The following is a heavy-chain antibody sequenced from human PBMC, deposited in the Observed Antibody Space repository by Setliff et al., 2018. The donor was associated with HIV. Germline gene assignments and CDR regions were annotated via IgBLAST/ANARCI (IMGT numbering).Heavy chain of an antibody. CDR1: GFTLSDYA. CDR3: ARGDRALDV. V-gene: IGHV3-7*03. J-gene: IGHJ6*04. Sequence: PGGSLRLSCAASGFTLSDYAMHWVRQAPGKGLEWVANIRQDGSEKYYVDSVKGRFTISRDNAKNSLYLEMNSLRAEDTAVYSCARGDRALDVWGEGTTVTVSS. CDR2: IRQDGSEK.